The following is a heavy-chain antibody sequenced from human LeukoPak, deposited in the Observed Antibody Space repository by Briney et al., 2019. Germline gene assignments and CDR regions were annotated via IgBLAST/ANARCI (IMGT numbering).Heavy chain of an antibody. Sequence: GGSLRLSCVASGFGVNIYYTTWVRQAPGKGLEWGSIIHSDRTTYYADSVKGRFTFSRDNTKNTLYLQMNNLGAEDTAMYYCARVRSGSFDYWGQGTLVTVSS. V-gene: IGHV3-53*01. CDR3: ARVRSGSFDY. D-gene: IGHD3-10*01. J-gene: IGHJ4*02. CDR1: GFGVNIYY. CDR2: IHSDRTT.